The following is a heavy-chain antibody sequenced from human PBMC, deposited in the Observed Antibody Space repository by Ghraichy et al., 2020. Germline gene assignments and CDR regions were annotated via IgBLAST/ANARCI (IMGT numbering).Heavy chain of an antibody. CDR3: ARPWYSDSFDY. V-gene: IGHV4-39*01. Sequence: SETLSLTCTVSGGSISSSTYYWGWIRQPPGKGLEWIGSIYYSGSTYYNPSLKSRVTISVDTSKNQFSLKLSFVTAADTAVYYCARPWYSDSFDYWGQGTLVTVSS. D-gene: IGHD1-26*01. CDR1: GGSISSSTYY. CDR2: IYYSGST. J-gene: IGHJ4*02.